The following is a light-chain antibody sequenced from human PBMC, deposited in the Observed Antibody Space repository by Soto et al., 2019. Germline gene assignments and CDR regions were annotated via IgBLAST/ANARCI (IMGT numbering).Light chain of an antibody. J-gene: IGLJ1*01. CDR2: EVS. CDR3: NSYTSKSTGV. CDR1: SXDVGGYNY. V-gene: IGLV2-14*01. Sequence: QSALTQPASVSGSPGQSITISCTGTSXDVGGYNYVSWYQQHPGKAPKLIIYEVSNRPSGVSNRFSGSKSGNTASLTISGLQAEDEADYYCNSYTSKSTGVFGTGTKLTVL.